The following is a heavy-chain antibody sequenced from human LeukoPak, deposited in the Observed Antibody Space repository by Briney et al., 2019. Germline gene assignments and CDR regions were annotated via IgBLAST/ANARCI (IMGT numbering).Heavy chain of an antibody. CDR2: ISSNGGST. J-gene: IGHJ4*02. Sequence: GGSLRLSCSASGFTFSSYAMHWVRQAPGKGLEYVSAISSNGGSTYYADSVEGRFTISRDNSKNTLYLQMSSLRAEDTAVYYCVKDRIAAAAGYWGQGTLVTVSS. D-gene: IGHD6-13*01. CDR3: VKDRIAAAAGY. V-gene: IGHV3-64D*06. CDR1: GFTFSSYA.